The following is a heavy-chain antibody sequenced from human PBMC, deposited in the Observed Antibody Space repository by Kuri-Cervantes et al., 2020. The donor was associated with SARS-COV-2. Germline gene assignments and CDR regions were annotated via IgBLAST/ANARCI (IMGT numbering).Heavy chain of an antibody. Sequence: LSLTCAASGFTFSNYAIHWVRQAPGKGLEWVALISYDGSDKNYAVSVKGRFTISRDNSKNTLYLQMNSLRAEDTAVYYCAKARDKTISQFDYWGQGTLVTVSS. CDR2: ISYDGSDK. D-gene: IGHD3-9*01. CDR3: AKARDKTISQFDY. CDR1: GFTFSNYA. V-gene: IGHV3-30*07. J-gene: IGHJ4*02.